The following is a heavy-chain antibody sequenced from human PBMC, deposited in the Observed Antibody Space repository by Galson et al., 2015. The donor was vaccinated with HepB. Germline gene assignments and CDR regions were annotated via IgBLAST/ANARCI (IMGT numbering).Heavy chain of an antibody. CDR1: GDSVSSNSAA. CDR2: TYYRSKWYN. J-gene: IGHJ6*02. D-gene: IGHD6-19*01. Sequence: SAIFGDSVSSNSAAWNWIRQSPSRGLEWLGRTYYRSKWYNDYAVSVKSRITINPDTSKNQFSLQLNSVTPEDTAVYYCARDPVAVAGPAGYYYYGMDVWGQGTTVTVSS. CDR3: ARDPVAVAGPAGYYYYGMDV. V-gene: IGHV6-1*01.